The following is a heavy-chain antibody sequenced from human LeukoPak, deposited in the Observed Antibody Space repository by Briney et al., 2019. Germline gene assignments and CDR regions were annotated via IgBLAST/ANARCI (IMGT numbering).Heavy chain of an antibody. CDR3: AIVSDCSGTTCYTAYSYYYYMDV. J-gene: IGHJ6*03. CDR1: GFKFYAFW. CDR2: IKSKTDGGTT. Sequence: PGGSLRLSCAASGFKFYAFWMSWVRQTPGKGLEWVGLIKSKTDGGTTDYSAPVKGRFTISRDDSQNTLFPQMDSLTTEDTATYYCAIVSDCSGTTCYTAYSYYYYMDVWGRGTTVTVSS. V-gene: IGHV3-15*01. D-gene: IGHD2-2*02.